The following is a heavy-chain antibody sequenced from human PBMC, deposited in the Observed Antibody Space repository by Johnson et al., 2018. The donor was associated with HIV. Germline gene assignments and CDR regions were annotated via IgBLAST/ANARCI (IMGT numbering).Heavy chain of an antibody. V-gene: IGHV3-NL1*01. CDR2: INWNGGST. CDR3: AKDAGSGSSWEFAFDI. J-gene: IGHJ3*02. Sequence: QVQLVESGGGLVKPGGSLRLSCAASGFTFSSFGMSWARQAPGQGLEWVSGINWNGGSTGYADSVQGRFTISRDNSKNTLYLQMNSLSAEDTAVYCCAKDAGSGSSWEFAFDIWGQGTKVTVSS. CDR1: GFTFSSFG. D-gene: IGHD3-10*01.